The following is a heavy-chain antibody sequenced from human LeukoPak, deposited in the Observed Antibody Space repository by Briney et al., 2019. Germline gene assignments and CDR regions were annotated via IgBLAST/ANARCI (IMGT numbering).Heavy chain of an antibody. V-gene: IGHV4-30-2*01. D-gene: IGHD3-10*01. J-gene: IGHJ3*02. Sequence: PSQTLSLTCAVSGGSISSGGYSWSWIRQPPGKGLEWIGYIYHSGSTYYNPSLKSRVTISVDRSKNQFSLKLSSVTAADTAVHYCARVVAATHAFDIWGQGTMVTVSS. CDR2: IYHSGST. CDR1: GGSISSGGYS. CDR3: ARVVAATHAFDI.